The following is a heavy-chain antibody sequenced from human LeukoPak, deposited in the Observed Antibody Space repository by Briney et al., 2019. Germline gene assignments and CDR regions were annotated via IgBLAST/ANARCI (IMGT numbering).Heavy chain of an antibody. CDR3: ATNPARSYAWGPFDP. V-gene: IGHV6-1*01. CDR2: TYYRSKWNS. J-gene: IGHJ5*02. Sequence: SQTLSLTCAISGDSVSSNSASWNWIRQSPSGGLEWLGRTYYRSKWNSDYAISVQSRITINPDTSKNQFSLHLKSVTPEDTAVYYCATNPARSYAWGPFDPWGQGSLVT. CDR1: GDSVSSNSAS. D-gene: IGHD6-6*01.